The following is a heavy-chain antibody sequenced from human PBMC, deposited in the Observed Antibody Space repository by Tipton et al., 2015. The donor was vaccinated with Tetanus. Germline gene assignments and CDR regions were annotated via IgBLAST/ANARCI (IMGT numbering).Heavy chain of an antibody. CDR2: VYFSGST. Sequence: LRLSCTVSGGSVNSYYWSWIRQSPGRGLEWIGYVYFSGSTKYNPSHASRVTISVDTSNNQISLNLNSVTAADTAVYYCARVRSVRFFDQWGPGAVVTVSS. D-gene: IGHD3-3*01. CDR1: GGSVNSYY. CDR3: ARVRSVRFFDQ. V-gene: IGHV4-59*02. J-gene: IGHJ4*02.